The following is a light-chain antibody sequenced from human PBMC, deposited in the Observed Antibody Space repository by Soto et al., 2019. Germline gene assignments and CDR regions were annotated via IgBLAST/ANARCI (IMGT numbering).Light chain of an antibody. CDR1: QSVSNY. CDR3: QHYNNWPFT. V-gene: IGKV3-15*01. Sequence: EIVMTQSPATLSVSPGERATLSCRASQSVSNYLAWYQQKPGQAPRLLIYGAFTRATGIPDRFSGSGSGTDFTLTINSLQSDDFASYYCQHYNNWPFTFGPGTKVDIK. J-gene: IGKJ3*01. CDR2: GAF.